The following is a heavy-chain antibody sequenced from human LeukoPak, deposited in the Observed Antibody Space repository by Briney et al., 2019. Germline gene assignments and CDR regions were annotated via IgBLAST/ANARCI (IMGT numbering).Heavy chain of an antibody. V-gene: IGHV1-18*01. D-gene: IGHD3-3*01. CDR1: GYTFTSYG. J-gene: IGHJ6*03. CDR2: ISAYNGNT. CDR3: ARVSTIFGVVIGYYYYYMDV. Sequence: ASVKVSCKASGYTFTSYGISWVRQAPGQGLEWMGWISAYNGNTNYAQNFQGRVTMTKDTSTSTAFMDLGSLRSDDTAIYYCARVSTIFGVVIGYYYYYMDVWGKGTTVTVSS.